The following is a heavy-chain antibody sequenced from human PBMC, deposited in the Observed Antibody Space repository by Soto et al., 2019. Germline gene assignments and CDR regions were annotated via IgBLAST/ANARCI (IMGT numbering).Heavy chain of an antibody. CDR3: ARDQDDSRSGFYYYAMEV. CDR2: IYYTGST. V-gene: IGHV4-61*01. J-gene: IGHJ6*02. CDR1: GGSVSSESHY. Sequence: QVQLQESGPGLVKPSETLSLTCTVSGGSVSSESHYWSWIRETPGKGLEWIGYIYYTGSTNYNPSLKGRVIMSVDTSRDQVSMRLTSVTRADTAVYYCARDQDDSRSGFYYYAMEVWCQGTKVTVSS. D-gene: IGHD3-3*01.